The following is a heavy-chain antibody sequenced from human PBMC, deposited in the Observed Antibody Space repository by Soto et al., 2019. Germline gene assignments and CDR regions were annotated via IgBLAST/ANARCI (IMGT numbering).Heavy chain of an antibody. V-gene: IGHV3-13*04. CDR3: ARGGEIAVAGDAFDI. J-gene: IGHJ3*02. CDR1: GVTFSSYD. Sequence: EVQLVESGGGLVQPGGSLRLSCAASGVTFSSYDMHWVRQATGKGLEWVSAIGTAGDTYYSGSVKVRFTISRENAKNSLYLHMNSLRAGDTAVYYCARGGEIAVAGDAFDIWGQGTMVTVSS. CDR2: IGTAGDT. D-gene: IGHD6-19*01.